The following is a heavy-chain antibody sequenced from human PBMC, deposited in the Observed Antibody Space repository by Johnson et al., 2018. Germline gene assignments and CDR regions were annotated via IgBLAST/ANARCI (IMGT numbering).Heavy chain of an antibody. CDR1: GFTFSNFW. Sequence: VQLQQSGGALVQPGGSLSLSCAASGFTFSNFWMHWVRQSPGKGLVWVSRINSDGNTTGYADSVKGRFTISRDNAKNPLYLQMNRLRAEDTAVDYCARGRYYAMDVWGQGTTVTVSS. CDR3: ARGRYYAMDV. J-gene: IGHJ6*02. CDR2: INSDGNTT. V-gene: IGHV3-74*01.